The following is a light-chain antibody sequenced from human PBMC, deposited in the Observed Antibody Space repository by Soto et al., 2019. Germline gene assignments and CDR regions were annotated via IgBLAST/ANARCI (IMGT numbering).Light chain of an antibody. CDR1: QGIRNG. J-gene: IGKJ1*01. V-gene: IGKV1-17*01. CDR2: AAS. CDR3: LQHNSYPWT. Sequence: DIQMTQSPSSLSASVGDRVTITCRPSQGIRNGLGWYQQKPGKAPKRLIYAASSLQSGVPSRFSGSGSGTEFTLTISSLQPEDFATYYCLQHNSYPWTFGQGTKVEIK.